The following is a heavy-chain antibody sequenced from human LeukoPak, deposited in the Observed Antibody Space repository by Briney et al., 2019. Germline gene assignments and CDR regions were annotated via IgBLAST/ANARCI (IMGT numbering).Heavy chain of an antibody. D-gene: IGHD5-18*01. CDR1: GFTFDDYA. CDR2: ISWNSGSI. J-gene: IGHJ4*02. Sequence: GGSLRLSCAASGFTFDDYAMHWVRQAPGKGLEWGSGISWNSGSIGYADSVKGRFTISRDNAKNSLYLQMNSLRAEDTALYYCAKDIEGYSYGSFDYWGQGTLVTVSS. V-gene: IGHV3-9*01. CDR3: AKDIEGYSYGSFDY.